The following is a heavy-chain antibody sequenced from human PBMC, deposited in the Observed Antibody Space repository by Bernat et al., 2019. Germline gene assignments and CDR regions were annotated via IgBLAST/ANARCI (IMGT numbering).Heavy chain of an antibody. D-gene: IGHD6-13*01. CDR1: GFTFSNAW. CDR2: IKSKTDGGTT. Sequence: EVQLVESGGGLVKPGGSLRLSCAASGFTFSNAWMSWVRQAPGKGLEWVGQIKSKTDGGTTDYAEPEKGRFTISSEGSKNTLYLQMNSVKAEDTAVNYCTADRGSSWLLGYWGQGTLVTVSS. J-gene: IGHJ4*02. CDR3: TADRGSSWLLGY. V-gene: IGHV3-15*01.